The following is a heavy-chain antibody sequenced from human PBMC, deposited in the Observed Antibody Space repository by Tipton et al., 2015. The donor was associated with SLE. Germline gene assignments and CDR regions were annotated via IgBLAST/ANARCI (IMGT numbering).Heavy chain of an antibody. CDR3: ARARGILGGSGWYLEL. V-gene: IGHV3-33*07. CDR2: IWHDGSNK. J-gene: IGHJ2*01. CDR1: GFRSPFTDYG. D-gene: IGHD2-15*01. Sequence: SLRLSCVASGFRSPFTDYGMYWVRQTPGKGRGWVAVIWHDGSNKGYVDSAKGRFIISKDDSKSTLYLQMNSLTVDDTGLYFCARARGILGGSGWYLELWGRGTQVTVSS.